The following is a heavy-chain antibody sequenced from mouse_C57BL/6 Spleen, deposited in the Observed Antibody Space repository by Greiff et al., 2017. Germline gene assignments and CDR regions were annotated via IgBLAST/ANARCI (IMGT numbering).Heavy chain of an antibody. V-gene: IGHV1-53*01. CDR2: INPSNGGT. J-gene: IGHJ1*03. CDR1: GSPFTSYW. CDR3: ARYGYYGYFDV. Sequence: QVHLQQPGTELLKLGASVKLSCQASGSPFTSYWMHWVKQRPGQGLEWSGNINPSNGGTNYTEKFKSKATLTVDKSSSTAYMQLSSRTSEDSAVYYCARYGYYGYFDVWGTGTTVTVSS. D-gene: IGHD2-2*01.